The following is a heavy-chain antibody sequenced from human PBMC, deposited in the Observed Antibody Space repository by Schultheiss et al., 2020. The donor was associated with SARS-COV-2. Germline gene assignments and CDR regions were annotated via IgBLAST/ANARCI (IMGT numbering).Heavy chain of an antibody. Sequence: GGSLRLSCAASGFSISTYWIHWVRQAPGKGLVWVSRTPSDERDTTYADSVRGRFTISRDNSKNTLYLQMNSLRAEDTAVYYCAKDGGVYSYFDSWGQGTLVTVSS. V-gene: IGHV3-74*03. CDR2: TPSDERDT. CDR3: AKDGGVYSYFDS. CDR1: GFSISTYW. D-gene: IGHD2-15*01. J-gene: IGHJ4*01.